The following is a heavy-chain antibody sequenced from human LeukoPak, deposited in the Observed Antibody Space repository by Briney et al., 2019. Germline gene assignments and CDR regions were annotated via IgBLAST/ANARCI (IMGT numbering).Heavy chain of an antibody. CDR3: AELGITMIGGV. J-gene: IGHJ6*04. V-gene: IGHV3-69-1*02. CDR2: ISWNSGSI. CDR1: GFSVSNNY. Sequence: SGGSLRLSCVVSGFSVSNNYVSWVRQAPGKGLEWVSGISWNSGSIGYADSVKGRFTISRDDAKYSLYLQMNSLRAEDTAVYYCAELGITMIGGVWGKGTTVTISS. D-gene: IGHD3-10*02.